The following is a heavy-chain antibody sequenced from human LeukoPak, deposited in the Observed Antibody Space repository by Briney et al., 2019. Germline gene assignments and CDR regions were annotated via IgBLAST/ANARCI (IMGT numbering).Heavy chain of an antibody. CDR2: SHYSGST. CDR3: ARLPGCSGGTCYRAFDM. D-gene: IGHD2-15*01. CDR1: GGSISSGYY. V-gene: IGHV4-59*08. J-gene: IGHJ3*02. Sequence: SETLSLTCTVSGGSISSGYYWSWIRQPPGQGLEWIGYSHYSGSTNYNPSLRSRVTISVDTSKNQFSLKLTSVTAADTAVYYCARLPGCSGGTCYRAFDMWGQGTMVTVSP.